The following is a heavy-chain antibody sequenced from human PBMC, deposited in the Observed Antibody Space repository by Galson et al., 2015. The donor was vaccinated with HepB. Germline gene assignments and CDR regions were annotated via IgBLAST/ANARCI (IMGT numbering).Heavy chain of an antibody. Sequence: SLRLSCAASGFTFSSYAMHWVRQAPGKGLEYVSAISSNGGSTYYADSVKGRFTISRDNSKNTLYLQMSSLRAEDTAVYYCVKDPYYYYGSRSYYDYWGQGTLVTVSS. CDR2: ISSNGGST. V-gene: IGHV3-64D*06. CDR3: VKDPYYYYGSRSYYDY. CDR1: GFTFSSYA. J-gene: IGHJ4*02. D-gene: IGHD3-10*01.